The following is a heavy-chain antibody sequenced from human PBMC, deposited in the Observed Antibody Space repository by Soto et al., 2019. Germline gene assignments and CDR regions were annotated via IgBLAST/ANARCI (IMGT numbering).Heavy chain of an antibody. J-gene: IGHJ4*02. CDR3: ARDSGSDLSAPGTVFHY. Sequence: AAVKVSGKAAGCTFTIYGITCVRQAPGQGLEWMGWISVYNGNTKYAQNFQGRVTMTTDTSTYTVYMELRSLQSDDTAVYFCARDSGSDLSAPGTVFHYWGQGTLVTVSS. V-gene: IGHV1-18*01. D-gene: IGHD3-10*01. CDR2: ISVYNGNT. CDR1: GCTFTIYG.